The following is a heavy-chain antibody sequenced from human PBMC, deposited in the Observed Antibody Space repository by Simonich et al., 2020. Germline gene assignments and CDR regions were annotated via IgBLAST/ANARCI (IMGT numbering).Heavy chain of an antibody. CDR1: GYTFTGYY. V-gene: IGHV1-2*02. CDR3: ARDPVVPAAIRNAFDI. D-gene: IGHD2-2*01. Sequence: QVQLVQSGAEVNKPGASVKVSCKASGYTFTGYYMHWVRQATGQGLEWMGWINPNSGGTNYAQNFQGRVTMTRDTSISTAYMELSRLRSDDTAVYYCARDPVVPAAIRNAFDIWGQGTMVTVSS. J-gene: IGHJ3*02. CDR2: INPNSGGT.